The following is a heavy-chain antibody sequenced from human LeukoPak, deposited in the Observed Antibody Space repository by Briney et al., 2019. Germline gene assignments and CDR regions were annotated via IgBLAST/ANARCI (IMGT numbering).Heavy chain of an antibody. V-gene: IGHV3-23*01. CDR3: ARDLTHYYGSGSLTY. CDR1: GFTFSSYA. D-gene: IGHD3-10*01. Sequence: PGGSLRLSCAASGFTFSSYAMSWVRQAPGKGLEWVSAISGSGGSTYYADSVKGRFTISRDNSKNTLYLQMDSLRAEDTAVYYCARDLTHYYGSGSLTYWGQGTLVTVSA. CDR2: ISGSGGST. J-gene: IGHJ4*02.